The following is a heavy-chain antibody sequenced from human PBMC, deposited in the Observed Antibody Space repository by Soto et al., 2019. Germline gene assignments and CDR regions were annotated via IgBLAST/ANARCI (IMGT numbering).Heavy chain of an antibody. CDR1: GGSISNYY. J-gene: IGHJ5*01. CDR2: IYYSGST. D-gene: IGHD1-26*01. V-gene: IGHV4-59*01. Sequence: SETLSLTCTVSGGSISNYYWSWIRQPPGKGLEWIGYIYYSGSTYYNPSLKSRVTISVDTSKNQFSLKLRSVTAADTSVYYCARDYLGTNWFDSWGQGTRVT. CDR3: ARDYLGTNWFDS.